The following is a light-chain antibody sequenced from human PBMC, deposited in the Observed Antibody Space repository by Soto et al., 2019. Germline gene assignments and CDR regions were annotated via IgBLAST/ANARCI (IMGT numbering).Light chain of an antibody. V-gene: IGKV3-15*01. CDR3: QQYENWPRT. Sequence: DIVMTQSPPTLTVSPGERVTLSCRASEGVGSNLAWYNQKPGQAPRVVVFGASTRAAGVPPRFSGSGSGAEFTLTINSLQSEDSGVYYCQQYENWPRTFGQGTKVDIK. J-gene: IGKJ1*01. CDR1: EGVGSN. CDR2: GAS.